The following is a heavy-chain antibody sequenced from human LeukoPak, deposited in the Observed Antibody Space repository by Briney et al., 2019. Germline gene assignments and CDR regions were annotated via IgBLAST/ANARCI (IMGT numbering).Heavy chain of an antibody. CDR1: GFTFSSSA. D-gene: IGHD5-12*01. Sequence: GGSLRLSCAASGFTFSSSAMSWVRQAPGKGLEWVSNISGSGSGGSTYYADSVKGRFTISRDNSKNTLYLQMNSLRAEDTAVYYCAKSPGGYSGPFGDWGQGTLVTVSS. CDR3: AKSPGGYSGPFGD. V-gene: IGHV3-23*01. CDR2: ISGSGSGGST. J-gene: IGHJ4*02.